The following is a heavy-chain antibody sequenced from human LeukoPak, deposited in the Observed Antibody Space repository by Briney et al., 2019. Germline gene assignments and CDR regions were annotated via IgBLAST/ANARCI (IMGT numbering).Heavy chain of an antibody. Sequence: GGSLRLSCAASGFTFSNYAMSWVRQAPGKGLEWVSVISGSGGSTYYADSVKGRFTIFRDNSKNTLYLQMNSLRAEDTAVYYCAASPNYYDSSGPVWGAFDIWGQGTMVTVSS. CDR2: ISGSGGST. CDR3: AASPNYYDSSGPVWGAFDI. J-gene: IGHJ3*02. V-gene: IGHV3-23*01. CDR1: GFTFSNYA. D-gene: IGHD3-22*01.